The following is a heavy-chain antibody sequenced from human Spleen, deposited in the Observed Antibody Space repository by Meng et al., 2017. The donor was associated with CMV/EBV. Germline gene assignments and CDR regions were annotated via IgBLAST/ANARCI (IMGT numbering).Heavy chain of an antibody. CDR2: MYHSWST. CDR1: GSSVTSDYS. J-gene: IGHJ4*02. V-gene: IGHV4-38-2*02. CDR3: ARRTMIGPDFDY. D-gene: IGHD3-22*01. Sequence: SETLSLTCTVSGSSVTSDYSWGWIRLSPGKGLEWIASMYHSWSTYYNLSLKSRVTISVDTSKNQFSLKLSSVTAADTAVYYCARRTMIGPDFDYWGQGTLVTVSS.